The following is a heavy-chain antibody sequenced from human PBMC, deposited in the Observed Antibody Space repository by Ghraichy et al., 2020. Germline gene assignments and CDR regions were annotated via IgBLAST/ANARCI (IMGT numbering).Heavy chain of an antibody. V-gene: IGHV4-34*01. D-gene: IGHD2-2*01. CDR2: INHSGST. Sequence: SETLSLTCAVYGGSFSGYYWSWIRQPPGKGLEWIGEINHSGSTNYNPSLKSRVTISVDTSKNQFSLKLSSVTAADTAVYYCARVTVVPAATNHLDGMDVWGQGTTVTVSS. CDR3: ARVTVVPAATNHLDGMDV. CDR1: GGSFSGYY. J-gene: IGHJ6*02.